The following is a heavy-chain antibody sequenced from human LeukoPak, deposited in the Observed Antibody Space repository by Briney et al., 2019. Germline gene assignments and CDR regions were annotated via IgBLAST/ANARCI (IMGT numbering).Heavy chain of an antibody. J-gene: IGHJ4*02. D-gene: IGHD5/OR15-5a*01. CDR3: ATLVSTRYYFDY. CDR1: GYSISSGYY. V-gene: IGHV4-38-2*02. CDR2: IYHSGST. Sequence: SETLSLTCTVSGYSISSGYYWGWIRQPPGKGLEWIGSIYHSGSTYYNPSLKSRVTISVDTSKNQFSLRPTSVTAADTAVYFCATLVSTRYYFDYWGQGTLVTVSS.